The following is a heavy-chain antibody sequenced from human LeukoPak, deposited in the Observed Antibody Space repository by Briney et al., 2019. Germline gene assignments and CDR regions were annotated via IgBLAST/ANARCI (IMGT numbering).Heavy chain of an antibody. CDR1: GFTFDDYA. CDR2: INWNSDNV. J-gene: IGHJ4*02. CDR3: AKSTSDLEMATTIAYFDY. V-gene: IGHV3-9*01. Sequence: GGSLRLSCAASGFTFDDYAMHWVRQAPGKGLEWVSGINWNSDNVGYADSVKGRFTISRDNAKNSLYLQMNSLRAEDTALYYCAKSTSDLEMATTIAYFDYWGQGTLVTVSS. D-gene: IGHD5-24*01.